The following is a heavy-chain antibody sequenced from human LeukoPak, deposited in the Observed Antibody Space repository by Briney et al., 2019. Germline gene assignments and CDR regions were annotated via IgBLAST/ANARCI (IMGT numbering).Heavy chain of an antibody. Sequence: GGSLRLSCAASGFTFSSYAMSWVRQAPGKGLEWVSAISGSGGSTYYADSVKGRFTISRDNSKNTLYLQMNSLRAEDTAVYYCAKDRRSGDILTGYYMGVGGTLDYWGQGTLVTVSS. CDR2: ISGSGGST. D-gene: IGHD3-9*01. CDR3: AKDRRSGDILTGYYMGVGGTLDY. CDR1: GFTFSSYA. V-gene: IGHV3-23*01. J-gene: IGHJ4*02.